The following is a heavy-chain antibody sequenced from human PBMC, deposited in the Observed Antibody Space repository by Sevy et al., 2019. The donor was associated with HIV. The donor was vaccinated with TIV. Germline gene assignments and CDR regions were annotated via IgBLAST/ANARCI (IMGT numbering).Heavy chain of an antibody. CDR2: IYSGGNT. CDR1: EFTVSSKY. J-gene: IGHJ6*02. Sequence: GGSLRLSCAASEFTVSSKYMSWVRQAPGKGLEWVSVIYSGGNTYYADSVKGRFTISRDISKNTLYLQMNSLRAEDTAIYYCATTSTPLYYYALDVWGRGTTVTVSS. V-gene: IGHV3-53*03. D-gene: IGHD2-15*01. CDR3: ATTSTPLYYYALDV.